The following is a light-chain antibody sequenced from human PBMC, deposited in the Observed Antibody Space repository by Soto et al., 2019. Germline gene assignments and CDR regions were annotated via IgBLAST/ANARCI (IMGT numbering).Light chain of an antibody. CDR2: GAS. CDR3: QHYGASPPWT. V-gene: IGKV3-20*01. J-gene: IGKJ1*01. Sequence: EIVLTQSPGTLSLSPGERATLSCRASQSVDINLAWYHHKPDQAPRLLIYGASSRATGISDRFSGWGSGTDFTLVISRLEPEDFAVYYCQHYGASPPWTFGQGTKVDTK. CDR1: QSVDIN.